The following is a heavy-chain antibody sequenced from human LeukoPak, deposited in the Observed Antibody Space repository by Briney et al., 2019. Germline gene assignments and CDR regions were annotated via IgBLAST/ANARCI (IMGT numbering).Heavy chain of an antibody. V-gene: IGHV4-39*07. Sequence: SETLSLTCTASGASVSGGNSYWTWIRQPPGKGLEWIGEIYHSGSTNYNPSLKSRVTISVDKSKNQFSLKLSSVTAADTAMYYCARVAVARLAYFDYWGQGTLVTVSS. J-gene: IGHJ4*02. CDR2: IYHSGST. CDR3: ARVAVARLAYFDY. CDR1: GASVSGGNSY. D-gene: IGHD6-19*01.